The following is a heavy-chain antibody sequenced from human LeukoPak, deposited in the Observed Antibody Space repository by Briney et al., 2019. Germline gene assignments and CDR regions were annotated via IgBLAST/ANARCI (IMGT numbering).Heavy chain of an antibody. D-gene: IGHD1-26*01. CDR1: GFRFSSYW. CDR3: ATPPRGGSVLNWFAP. J-gene: IGHJ5*02. Sequence: GESLKISCKGSGFRFSSYWMAWVRQMPGKGLEWMGIIYPGDSDTRYSPSLQGQVTFSADKSIYTAYLQWSSLKASDTAIYYCATPPRGGSVLNWFAPWGQGTLVTVSS. V-gene: IGHV5-51*01. CDR2: IYPGDSDT.